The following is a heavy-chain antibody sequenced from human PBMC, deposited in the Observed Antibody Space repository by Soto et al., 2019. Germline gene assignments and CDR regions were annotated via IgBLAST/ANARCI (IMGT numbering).Heavy chain of an antibody. D-gene: IGHD2-21*01. V-gene: IGHV4-34*01. CDR2: INHSGST. J-gene: IGHJ4*02. Sequence: QVQLQQSGAGLLKPSETLSLTCSVYGWSFSGYYWSWIRQPPGTGLVWIWEINHSGSTNDNPSLKSRVPISEDTSNIQFSLKLSSGSAADTAVYDCARQKIPGLFDYWGQGTLVTVSS. CDR3: ARQKIPGLFDY. CDR1: GWSFSGYY.